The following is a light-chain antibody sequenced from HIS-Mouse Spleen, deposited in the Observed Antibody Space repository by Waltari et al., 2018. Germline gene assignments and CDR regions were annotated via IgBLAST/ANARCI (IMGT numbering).Light chain of an antibody. CDR3: SSYTSSSFNVV. CDR1: SSDVCGYNY. CDR2: DVS. V-gene: IGLV2-14*03. J-gene: IGLJ2*01. Sequence: QSALTQPASVSGSPGQSITISCTGTSSDVCGYNYVSVYQQPPGIPPKRLVYDVSNRPSGVSNRFSGSKSGNTASLTISGLQAEDEADYYCSSYTSSSFNVVFGGGTKLTVL.